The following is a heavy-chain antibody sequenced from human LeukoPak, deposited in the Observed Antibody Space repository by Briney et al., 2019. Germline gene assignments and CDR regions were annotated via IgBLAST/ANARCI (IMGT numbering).Heavy chain of an antibody. V-gene: IGHV3-7*01. J-gene: IGHJ4*02. Sequence: GGSLRLSCAASGFTFSTYAMSWVRQAPGKGLEWVANIKRDGSEKHYVDSVKGRSTISRDNARNSLYLQMNSLRAEDTAMYYCAREGAAAAPYWGQGTLVTVSS. CDR3: AREGAAAAPY. D-gene: IGHD6-13*01. CDR2: IKRDGSEK. CDR1: GFTFSTYA.